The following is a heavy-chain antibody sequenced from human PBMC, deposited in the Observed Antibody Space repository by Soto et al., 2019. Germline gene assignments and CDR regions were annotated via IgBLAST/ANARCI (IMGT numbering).Heavy chain of an antibody. CDR3: ARMDGVCSSASCFKYKYYYGMDV. Sequence: SETLSLTCTVSGGSITSGGYYWSWVRQHPGKGLEWIGYIYHSGTSSYNPSLKSRVAISLDTSKNHFSLRLSSVTAADAAVYYCARMDGVCSSASCFKYKYYYGMDVWGQGNTVTVSS. D-gene: IGHD2-2*01. CDR2: IYHSGTS. J-gene: IGHJ6*02. V-gene: IGHV4-31*03. CDR1: GGSITSGGYY.